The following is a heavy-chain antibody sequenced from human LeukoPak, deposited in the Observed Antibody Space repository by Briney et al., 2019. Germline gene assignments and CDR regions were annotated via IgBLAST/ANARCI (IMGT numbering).Heavy chain of an antibody. Sequence: GASVKVSCKASGYTFTRYYMHWVRQAPGQGLEWMGVINPSDGGTSYAQKFQGRVTITTDESTGTAYMELSSLRSEDTAVYYCASSPGITGTTLDYWGQGTLVTVSS. J-gene: IGHJ4*02. CDR1: GYTFTRYY. D-gene: IGHD1-7*01. CDR3: ASSPGITGTTLDY. V-gene: IGHV1-46*01. CDR2: INPSDGGT.